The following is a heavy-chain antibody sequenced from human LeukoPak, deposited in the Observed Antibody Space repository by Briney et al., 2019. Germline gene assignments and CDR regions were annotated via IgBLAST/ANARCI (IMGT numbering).Heavy chain of an antibody. CDR3: AKRPSDYGDYVSYFDY. CDR1: GFSFISYG. D-gene: IGHD4-17*01. CDR2: ISDDGRRK. V-gene: IGHV3-30*18. J-gene: IGHJ4*02. Sequence: PGGSLRLSCAASGFSFISYGMHWVRQAPGKGLGWVGVISDDGRRKDYADSVKGRFTISRDNSKDTLYLQMNSLRAEDTAVYYCAKRPSDYGDYVSYFDYWGQGTLVTVSS.